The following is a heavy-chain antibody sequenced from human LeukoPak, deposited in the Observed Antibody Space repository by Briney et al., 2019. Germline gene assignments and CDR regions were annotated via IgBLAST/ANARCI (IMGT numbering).Heavy chain of an antibody. J-gene: IGHJ4*02. V-gene: IGHV4-39*01. CDR3: AKHGQWLVLLQH. CDR2: ILYSGIT. D-gene: IGHD6-19*01. CDR1: DASISTNNY. Sequence: SEALSLTCTVSDASISTNNYWGWIRQPPGKGLEWIGGILYSGITYYNPSLKSRVTISVDTSKNQFSPKLASVTAADTAMYYCAKHGQWLVLLQHWGRGTLVTVSS.